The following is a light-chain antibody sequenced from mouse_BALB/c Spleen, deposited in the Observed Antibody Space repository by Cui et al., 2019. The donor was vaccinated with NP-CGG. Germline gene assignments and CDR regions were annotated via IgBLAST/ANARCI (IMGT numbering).Light chain of an antibody. J-gene: IGLJ1*01. CDR2: GTN. V-gene: IGLV1*01. Sequence: QAVVTQESALTPSPGETVTLTCRSSTGAVTTSNYANGVQEKPNHLFTGLIGGTNNRVPGVPARFSGSLIGDKAALTITGAQTEDEAIYFCALWYSNHWVFGGGTKLTVL. CDR1: TGAVTTSNY. CDR3: ALWYSNHWV.